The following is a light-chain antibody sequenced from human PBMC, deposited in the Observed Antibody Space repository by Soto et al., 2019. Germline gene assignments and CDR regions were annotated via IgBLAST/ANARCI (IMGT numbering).Light chain of an antibody. V-gene: IGKV3-11*01. CDR1: QSVNTN. CDR2: GAS. Sequence: EIVLTQSPATLSVSPGESPTLSCRASQSVNTNLAWYQQRPGQAPRLVMYGASTRATGIPARFSGSGSGTDFTLTISSLEPEDFAVYYCQQRSNWPLTFGGGTKVDIK. CDR3: QQRSNWPLT. J-gene: IGKJ4*01.